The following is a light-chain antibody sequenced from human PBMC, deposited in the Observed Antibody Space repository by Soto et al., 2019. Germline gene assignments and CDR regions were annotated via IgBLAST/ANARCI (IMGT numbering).Light chain of an antibody. CDR2: KAS. CDR1: QTISSW. CDR3: QHYNSYSGA. Sequence: DIHITHPPATLTPCXGDEVTVTXXASQTISSWLVWYQQKPGKAPKLLIYKASTLKSGVPSRFSGSGSGTEFTLTISSLQPDDFATYYCQHYNSYSGAFGQGTKVDIK. V-gene: IGKV1-5*03. J-gene: IGKJ1*01.